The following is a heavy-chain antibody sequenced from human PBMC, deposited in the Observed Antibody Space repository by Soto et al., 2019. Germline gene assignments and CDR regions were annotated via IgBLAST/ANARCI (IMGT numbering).Heavy chain of an antibody. CDR3: QTGHAPEIHSTFHI. CDR1: GFTLSDYG. CDR2: ISSDGSKQ. J-gene: IGHJ3*02. Sequence: PGGSLRLSCEVSGFTLSDYGMHWVRQAPGKGLDWVGAISSDGSKQSYGDSVRGRFTFSRDNSKNMLYLQMNSLRGDDTDVYYCQTGHAPEIHSTFHIWGQGTMVTVSS. V-gene: IGHV3-30*03.